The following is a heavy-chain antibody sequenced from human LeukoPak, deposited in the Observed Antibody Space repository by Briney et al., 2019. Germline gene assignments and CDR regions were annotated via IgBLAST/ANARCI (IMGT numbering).Heavy chain of an antibody. CDR2: IYSGGST. V-gene: IGHV3-53*01. D-gene: IGHD1-26*01. CDR1: GFTVSSNY. Sequence: GGSLRLSCAASGFTVSSNYMSWVRQAPGKGLEWVSIIYSGGSTFYADSVKGRFTISRDNSKNTLHLQMNSLRAEDTAVYYCASQGPLSGSFDYWGQGTLVTVSS. J-gene: IGHJ4*02. CDR3: ASQGPLSGSFDY.